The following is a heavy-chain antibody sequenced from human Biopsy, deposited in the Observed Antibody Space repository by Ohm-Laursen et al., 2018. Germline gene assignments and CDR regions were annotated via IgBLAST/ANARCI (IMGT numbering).Heavy chain of an antibody. CDR1: GFTFISYS. CDR3: ARGEVTFGELIVSLDS. CDR2: IRPLNGVT. Sequence: SSVWASCKTFGFTFISYSINWVRQAPGQGLEWMGWIRPLNGVTKYGQKFQDRVTMTTDTSTSTVYMELTSLRSDDTAVYYCARGEVTFGELIVSLDSWGQGTLVTVSS. J-gene: IGHJ4*02. V-gene: IGHV1-18*01. D-gene: IGHD3-16*02.